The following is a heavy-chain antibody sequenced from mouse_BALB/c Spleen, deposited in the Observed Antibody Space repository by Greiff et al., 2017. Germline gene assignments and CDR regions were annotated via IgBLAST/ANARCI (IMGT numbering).Heavy chain of an antibody. J-gene: IGHJ3*01. CDR1: GYTFTSYW. CDR3: ARGDGNCEAGIAY. Sequence: QVQLQQPGAELVRPGASVKLSCKASGYTFTSYWMNWVKQRPEQGLEWIGRIDPYDSDTHYNQKFKDKATLTVDKSSSTAYMQLSSLTSEDSAVYSCARGDGNCEAGIAYWGQGTLVTVSA. V-gene: IGHV1-74*01. D-gene: IGHD2-1*01. CDR2: IDPYDSDT.